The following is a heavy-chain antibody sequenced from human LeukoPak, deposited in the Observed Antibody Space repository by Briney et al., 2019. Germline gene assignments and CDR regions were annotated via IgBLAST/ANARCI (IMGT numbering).Heavy chain of an antibody. Sequence: SETLSLTCTVSGGSISRYYWSWIRQPPGKGLEWIGYIYYSGSTNYNPSLKSRVTISVDTSKNQFSLKLSSVTAADTAVYYCARAPYGGHNWFDPWGQGTLVTVSS. CDR2: IYYSGST. J-gene: IGHJ5*02. D-gene: IGHD4-23*01. CDR3: ARAPYGGHNWFDP. CDR1: GGSISRYY. V-gene: IGHV4-59*01.